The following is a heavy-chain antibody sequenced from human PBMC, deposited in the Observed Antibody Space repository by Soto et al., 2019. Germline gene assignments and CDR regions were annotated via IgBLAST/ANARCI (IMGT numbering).Heavy chain of an antibody. CDR1: GFTFSSYG. J-gene: IGHJ4*02. Sequence: GGSLRLSCAASGFTFSSYGMHWVRQAPGKVLEWVAVIWDDGSEKFYADSVKGRFTISRDNSKNTLYLQMNSLRAEDTAVYYCARGVTHYYDSSGVIDYWGQGTLVTVSS. CDR2: IWDDGSEK. V-gene: IGHV3-33*01. CDR3: ARGVTHYYDSSGVIDY. D-gene: IGHD3-22*01.